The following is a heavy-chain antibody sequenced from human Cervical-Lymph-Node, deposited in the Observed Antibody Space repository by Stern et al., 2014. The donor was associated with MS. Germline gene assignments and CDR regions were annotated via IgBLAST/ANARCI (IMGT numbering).Heavy chain of an antibody. D-gene: IGHD4-17*01. J-gene: IGHJ4*02. CDR1: GGSINTNNYY. CDR2: IYSSGST. V-gene: IGHV4-39*01. CDR3: ARTGDDFGDYSLSY. Sequence: VQLVESGPGLVKPSETLSLTCTVSGGSINTNNYYWGWIRQPPGKGLEWIGNIYSSGSTFYSPSLKSRVTMSVDTSKNQFSLKRSSGTAADTAVYYCARTGDDFGDYSLSYWGQGTLVTVSS.